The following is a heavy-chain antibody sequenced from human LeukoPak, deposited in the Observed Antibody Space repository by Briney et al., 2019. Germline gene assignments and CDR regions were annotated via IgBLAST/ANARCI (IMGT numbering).Heavy chain of an antibody. J-gene: IGHJ4*02. CDR3: ASPPGDYGDYGLPFDY. V-gene: IGHV1-69*05. D-gene: IGHD4-17*01. Sequence: SVKVSCKASGGTFSSYAISWVRQAPGQGLEWMGGIIPIFGTANYAQKFQGRVTITTDESTSTAYMELSSLRSEDTAVYYCASPPGDYGDYGLPFDYWGQGTLVTVSS. CDR1: GGTFSSYA. CDR2: IIPIFGTA.